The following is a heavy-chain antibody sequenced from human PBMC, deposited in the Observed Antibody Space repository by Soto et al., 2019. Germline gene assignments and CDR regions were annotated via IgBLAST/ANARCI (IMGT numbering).Heavy chain of an antibody. Sequence: ASVKVSCKVSGYTLTELSIHWLRQAPGKGLEWMGGFHSEDGETTYAQKFQGRVTMTEDTSTDTAYMELSSLRSEDTAVYYCATWVVVAASDAFDLWGQGTMVTVSS. J-gene: IGHJ3*01. CDR3: ATWVVVAASDAFDL. CDR2: FHSEDGET. D-gene: IGHD2-15*01. CDR1: GYTLTELS. V-gene: IGHV1-24*01.